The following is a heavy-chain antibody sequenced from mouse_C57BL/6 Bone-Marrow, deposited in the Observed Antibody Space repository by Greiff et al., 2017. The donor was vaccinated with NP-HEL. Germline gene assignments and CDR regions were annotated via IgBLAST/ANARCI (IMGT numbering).Heavy chain of an antibody. CDR2: IDPSDSYT. Sequence: QVQLQQPGAELVMPGASVKLSCKASGYTFTSYWMHWVKQRPGQGLEWIGAIDPSDSYTNSTQKFKGKSTLTVDKSSSTAYMQLSSLTSEDSAVYYCASYYYGPLAYWGQGTLVTVSA. CDR3: ASYYYGPLAY. D-gene: IGHD1-1*01. CDR1: GYTFTSYW. J-gene: IGHJ3*01. V-gene: IGHV1-69*01.